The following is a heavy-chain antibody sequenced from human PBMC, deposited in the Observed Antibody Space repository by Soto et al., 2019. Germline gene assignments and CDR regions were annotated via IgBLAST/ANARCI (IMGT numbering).Heavy chain of an antibody. CDR2: VSHDGRNT. V-gene: IGHV3-30*18. Sequence: VQLVESGGGVVQPGRSLRLSCAASGFTFSDYAMHWVRQAPGKGLEWVAVVSHDGRNTHYADSVKGRFTISRDSSKNTVSLEMTSVRAEDRAVYCCAKGGRQWLVTSDFNYWGQGALVTVSS. CDR1: GFTFSDYA. J-gene: IGHJ4*02. D-gene: IGHD6-19*01. CDR3: AKGGRQWLVTSDFNY.